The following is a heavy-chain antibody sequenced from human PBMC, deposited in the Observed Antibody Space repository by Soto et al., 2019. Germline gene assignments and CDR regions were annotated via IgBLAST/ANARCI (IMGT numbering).Heavy chain of an antibody. CDR1: GFTFSSYA. V-gene: IGHV3-23*01. CDR2: ISGSGAST. CDR3: AKLEHYDILTGSTDAFDI. J-gene: IGHJ3*02. Sequence: GGSLRLSCAASGFTFSSYAMSWVRQAPGKGLEWVSAISGSGASTYYADSVKGRFTISRDNSKNTLYLQMNSLRAEDTAVYYCAKLEHYDILTGSTDAFDIWGQGTMVTVSS. D-gene: IGHD3-9*01.